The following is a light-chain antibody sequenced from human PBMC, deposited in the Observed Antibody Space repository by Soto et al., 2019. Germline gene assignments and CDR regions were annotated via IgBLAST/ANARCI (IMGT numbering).Light chain of an antibody. CDR3: QQGYT. Sequence: DIQMTQSPSSLSASVGDRVTITCRASQTITTYLNWYQWKPGKAPILLIYAASRLQSGVPSRFSGSGSGTDFTLTINSLQPEDFATYYCQQGYTFGQGTRLEIK. J-gene: IGKJ5*01. V-gene: IGKV1-39*01. CDR1: QTITTY. CDR2: AAS.